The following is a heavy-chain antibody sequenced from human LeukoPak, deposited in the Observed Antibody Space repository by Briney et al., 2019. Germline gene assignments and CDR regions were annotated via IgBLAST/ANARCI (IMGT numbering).Heavy chain of an antibody. CDR3: AKDGGTGMMYLYYFDY. CDR2: IRYDGSNK. Sequence: GSLRLSCAASGFTFSNYGMHWVRQAPGKGLEWVAFIRYDGSNKYYADSVKGRFTISRDNSKNTLYLQMNSLRAEDTAVYYCAKDGGTGMMYLYYFDYWGQGTLVTVSS. CDR1: GFTFSNYG. V-gene: IGHV3-30*02. D-gene: IGHD3-16*01. J-gene: IGHJ4*02.